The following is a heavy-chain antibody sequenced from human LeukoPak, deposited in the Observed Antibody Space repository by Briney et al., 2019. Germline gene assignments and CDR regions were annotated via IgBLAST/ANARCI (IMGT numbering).Heavy chain of an antibody. Sequence: GGSLRLSCAASGFTFSDYYMSWIRQAPGKGLEWVSSISSGSSYIYYADSVKGRFTISRDNAKNSLHLQMNSLRADDTAVYYCARVGAKGGWYFDLWGRGTLVTVSS. D-gene: IGHD3-10*01. V-gene: IGHV3-11*06. CDR3: ARVGAKGGWYFDL. CDR2: ISSGSSYI. J-gene: IGHJ2*01. CDR1: GFTFSDYY.